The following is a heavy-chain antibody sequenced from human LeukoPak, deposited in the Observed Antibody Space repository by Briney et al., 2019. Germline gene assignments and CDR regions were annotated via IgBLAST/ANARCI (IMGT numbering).Heavy chain of an antibody. CDR1: GFTFSSYE. J-gene: IGHJ3*02. CDR3: ASEDSSGWNAFDI. CDR2: ISSSGSTI. D-gene: IGHD6-19*01. V-gene: IGHV3-48*03. Sequence: GGSLRLSCAASGFTFSSYEMNWVRQAPGKGLEWVSYISSSGSTIYYADSVKGRFTISRGNAKNSLYLQMNSLRAEDTAVYYCASEDSSGWNAFDIWGQGTMVTVSS.